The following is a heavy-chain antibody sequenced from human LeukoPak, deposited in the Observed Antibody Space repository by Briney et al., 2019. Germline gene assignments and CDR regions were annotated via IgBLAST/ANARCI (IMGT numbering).Heavy chain of an antibody. CDR1: GGSISSCC. J-gene: IGHJ3*02. Sequence: SETLSLTCTVSGGSISSCCWSWIRQPPGKGLEWIGYVYYSGSTNYNPSLKSRVTISVDTSNNQFSLKLNSVTAADTAVYYCARDLGSQGGFDIWGQGTMVTVSS. V-gene: IGHV4-59*01. CDR2: VYYSGST. CDR3: ARDLGSQGGFDI. D-gene: IGHD3-16*01.